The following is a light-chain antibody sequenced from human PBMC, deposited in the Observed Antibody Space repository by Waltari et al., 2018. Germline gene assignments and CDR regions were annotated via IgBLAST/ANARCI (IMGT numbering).Light chain of an antibody. CDR2: EGS. V-gene: IGLV2-23*01. Sequence: QSALTQPASVSGSPGQSITISCTGTSNDVGSYNLVSWYQRHPGKAPELLIYEGSKRPSGVSNRFSGSKAGNTASRTISGRQAEDEADYFCCSYASGSTIIFGGGTKLTVL. CDR1: SNDVGSYNL. J-gene: IGLJ2*01. CDR3: CSYASGSTII.